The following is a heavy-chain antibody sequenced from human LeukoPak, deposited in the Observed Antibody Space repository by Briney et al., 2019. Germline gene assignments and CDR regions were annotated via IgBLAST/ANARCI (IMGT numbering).Heavy chain of an antibody. D-gene: IGHD3-22*01. CDR3: ARAYDSSGYDWFDP. CDR2: INHSGST. CDR1: GGSFSGYY. J-gene: IGHJ5*02. V-gene: IGHV4-34*01. Sequence: NSSETLSLTCAVYGGSFSGYYWSWIRQPPGKGLEWIGEINHSGSTNYNPSLKSRVTISVDTSKNQFSLKLSSVTAADTAVYYCARAYDSSGYDWFDPWGQGTLVTVSS.